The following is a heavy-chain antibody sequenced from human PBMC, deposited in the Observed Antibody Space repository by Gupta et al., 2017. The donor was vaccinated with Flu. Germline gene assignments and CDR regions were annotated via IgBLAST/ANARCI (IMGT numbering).Heavy chain of an antibody. Sequence: EVQLVESGGGLVQPGGSLRLSCAASGFTVSSHYMRWVRQAPGKGLEWVSVIYSGGSTYYADSVKGRFTISRHNSKNTLYLQMNSLRAEDTAVYYCARERVVGQWLDYYGMDVWGQGTTVTVSS. CDR2: IYSGGST. CDR1: GFTVSSHY. V-gene: IGHV3-53*04. CDR3: ARERVVGQWLDYYGMDV. D-gene: IGHD6-19*01. J-gene: IGHJ6*02.